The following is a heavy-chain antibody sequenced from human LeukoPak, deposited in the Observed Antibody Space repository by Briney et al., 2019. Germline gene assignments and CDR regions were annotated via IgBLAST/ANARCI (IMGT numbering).Heavy chain of an antibody. V-gene: IGHV3-23*01. CDR1: GFTFSSYA. CDR2: ISGSGGST. J-gene: IGHJ3*02. Sequence: PGGSLRLSCAASGFTFSSYAMSWVRQAPGKGLEWVSAISGSGGSTYYADSVKGRFTISRDNSKNTLYLQTNSLRAEDTAVYYCAKLPSYYYGSGSFVDAFDIWGQGTMVTVSS. CDR3: AKLPSYYYGSGSFVDAFDI. D-gene: IGHD3-10*01.